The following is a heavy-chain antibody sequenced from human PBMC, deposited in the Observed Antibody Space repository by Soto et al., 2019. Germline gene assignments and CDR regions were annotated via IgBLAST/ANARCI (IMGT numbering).Heavy chain of an antibody. CDR1: RFTFSDAW. CDR2: IKSKSDGGTT. V-gene: IGHV3-15*01. Sequence: PEGSLRLSCAASRFTFSDAWMSWVRQAPGKGLDWVGRIKSKSDGGTTEYAAPVRGRFTISRDDSKNTLYLQMNSLKTEDTAVYYCTTDLWRIAVVVGSTGYFNPWGQGTPVTVSS. J-gene: IGHJ5*02. D-gene: IGHD2-15*01. CDR3: TTDLWRIAVVVGSTGYFNP.